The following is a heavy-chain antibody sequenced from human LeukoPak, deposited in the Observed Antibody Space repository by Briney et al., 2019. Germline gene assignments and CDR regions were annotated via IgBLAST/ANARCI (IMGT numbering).Heavy chain of an antibody. CDR1: GGTFSSYA. CDR3: ARGYSSPRYYMDV. CDR2: FIPIFGTA. J-gene: IGHJ6*03. V-gene: IGHV1-69*05. Sequence: SVKVSCKASGGTFSSYAISWVRQAPGQGLEWMGGFIPIFGTANYAQEFQGRVTITTDESTSTAYMELSSLRSEDTAVYYCARGYSSPRYYMDVWGKGTTVTVSS. D-gene: IGHD6-13*01.